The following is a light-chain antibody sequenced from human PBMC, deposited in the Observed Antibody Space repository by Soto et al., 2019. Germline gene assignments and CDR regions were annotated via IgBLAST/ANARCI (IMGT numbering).Light chain of an antibody. CDR2: KVS. Sequence: DVVMTQSALSLPVSLGQPASISCRGNQSLVHSDGIAYFSWFQQRPGRSPRRLIYKVSDRDSGVPDRFSGSGSGTDFALKISRVEAEDVGVYYCMQGTHWPITFGQGTRLEIK. CDR3: MQGTHWPIT. CDR1: QSLVHSDGIAY. V-gene: IGKV2-30*02. J-gene: IGKJ5*01.